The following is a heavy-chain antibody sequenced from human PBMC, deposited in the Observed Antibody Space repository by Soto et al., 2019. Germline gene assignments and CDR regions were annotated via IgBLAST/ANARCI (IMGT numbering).Heavy chain of an antibody. D-gene: IGHD5-12*01. CDR3: AAGGGLPRYY. CDR2: IYHSGST. V-gene: IGHV4-30-2*01. CDR1: GGSISSGCYS. Sequence: SETLSLTCAVSGGSISSGCYSWSWIRQPPGKGLEWIGYIYHSGSTYYNPSLKSRVTISVDRSKNQFSLKLGSVTAADTAVYYCAAGGGLPRYYWGQGTLVTVSS. J-gene: IGHJ4*02.